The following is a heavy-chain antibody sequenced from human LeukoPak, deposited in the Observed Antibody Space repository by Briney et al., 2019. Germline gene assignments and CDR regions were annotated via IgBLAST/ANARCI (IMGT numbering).Heavy chain of an antibody. D-gene: IGHD1-7*01. CDR1: GGSISSFY. V-gene: IGHV4-59*01. J-gene: IGHJ5*02. Sequence: PSETLSLTCTVSGGSISSFYWSWIRQPPGKGLEWIGYIYSSGDTNYNPSLKSRVTISVDTSKNQFSLKLSSVTAADTAVYYCARRYNWNYGFDPWGQGTLVTVPS. CDR2: IYSSGDT. CDR3: ARRYNWNYGFDP.